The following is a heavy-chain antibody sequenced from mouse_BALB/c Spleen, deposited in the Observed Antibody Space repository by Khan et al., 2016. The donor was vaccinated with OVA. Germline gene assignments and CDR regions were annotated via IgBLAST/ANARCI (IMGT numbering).Heavy chain of an antibody. J-gene: IGHJ2*01. D-gene: IGHD3-1*01. CDR1: GYTFTNYW. CDR3: ARRGAARATWDYCDY. V-gene: IGHV1-63*02. CDR2: TYPGGGYT. Sequence: VQLQQSGAELVRPGTSVKMSCKAAGYTFTNYWIGWVKQRPGHGLEWIGDTYPGGGYTNYNEKFKGKATLTADTSSSTAYMQLSGLTSEDSAILYWARRGAARATWDYCDYWGQGTTLPVAS.